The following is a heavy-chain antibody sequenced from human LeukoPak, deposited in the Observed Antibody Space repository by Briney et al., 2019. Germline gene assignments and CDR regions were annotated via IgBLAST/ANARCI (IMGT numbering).Heavy chain of an antibody. J-gene: IGHJ3*02. CDR2: IIPMFDTA. D-gene: IGHD3-22*01. V-gene: IGHV1-69*13. CDR3: ARDGYYDSSGYRAHAFDI. Sequence: SVKVSCKASGGTFSNYAISWVRQAPGQGLEWMGGIIPMFDTADYAQNFQGTLTITADESTSTAYMELSSLRSEDTAVYYCARDGYYDSSGYRAHAFDIWGQGTMVTVSS. CDR1: GGTFSNYA.